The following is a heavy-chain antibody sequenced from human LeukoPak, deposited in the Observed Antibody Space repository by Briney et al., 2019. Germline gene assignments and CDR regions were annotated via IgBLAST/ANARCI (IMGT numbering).Heavy chain of an antibody. CDR1: GFTFSSYG. D-gene: IGHD3-22*01. CDR3: AKDSLIYYYDSSGFQDY. J-gene: IGHJ4*02. V-gene: IGHV3-30*02. Sequence: GGSLRLSCAASGFTFSSYGMRWVRQAPGKGLEWVAFIRYDGSNKYYADSVKGRFTISRDNSKNTLYLQMNSLRAEDTAVYYCAKDSLIYYYDSSGFQDYWGQGTLVTVSS. CDR2: IRYDGSNK.